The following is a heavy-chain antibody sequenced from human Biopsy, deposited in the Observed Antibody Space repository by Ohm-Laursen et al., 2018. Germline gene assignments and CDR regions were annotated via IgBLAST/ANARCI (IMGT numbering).Heavy chain of an antibody. CDR2: FYSSGSS. J-gene: IGHJ4*02. CDR1: GDFISNSY. Sequence: PSETLSLTCIVSGDFISNSYWTWIRQPAGKGLEWIGRFYSSGSSSYNPSLKSRVTMSIDASMNQFSLKLTSVTAADTAVYYCAKARTLDTAIDFDYWGQGTLVTVSS. V-gene: IGHV4-4*07. D-gene: IGHD5-18*01. CDR3: AKARTLDTAIDFDY.